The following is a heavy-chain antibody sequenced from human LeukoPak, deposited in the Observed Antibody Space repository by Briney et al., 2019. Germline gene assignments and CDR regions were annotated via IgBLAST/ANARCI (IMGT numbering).Heavy chain of an antibody. Sequence: GASVKVSCKASGGTFSSYAISWVRQAPGQGLEWMGRIIPILGIANYAQKFQGRVTITADKSTSTAYMELSSLRSEDTAVYYCARGTELLLYLGFDYWGQGTLVTVSS. CDR2: IIPILGIA. V-gene: IGHV1-69*04. CDR1: GGTFSSYA. J-gene: IGHJ4*02. D-gene: IGHD2-2*02. CDR3: ARGTELLLYLGFDY.